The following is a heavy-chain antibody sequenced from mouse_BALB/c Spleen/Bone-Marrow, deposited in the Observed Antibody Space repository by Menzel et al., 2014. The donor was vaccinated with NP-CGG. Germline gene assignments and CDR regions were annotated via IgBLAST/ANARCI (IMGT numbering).Heavy chain of an antibody. V-gene: IGHV1-54*01. CDR3: ASRGEVRRHYYAMDY. CDR2: INPGSGDT. J-gene: IGHJ4*01. CDR1: GYAFTTYL. D-gene: IGHD2-14*01. Sequence: QVQLKQSGAELVRPGTSVKVSCKASGYAFTTYLIEWVKQRPGQGLEWIGVINPGSGDTHYNEKFKDKATLTADKSSSTAYMQLSSLTSEDSAVYFCASRGEVRRHYYAMDYWGQGTSVTVSS.